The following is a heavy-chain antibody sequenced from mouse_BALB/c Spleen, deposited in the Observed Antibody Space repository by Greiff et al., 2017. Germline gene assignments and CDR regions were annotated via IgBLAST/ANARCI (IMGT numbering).Heavy chain of an antibody. D-gene: IGHD1-1*01. CDR3: ASSSPWYFDV. CDR1: GFNIKDTY. V-gene: IGHV14-3*02. J-gene: IGHJ1*01. Sequence: VQLQQSGAELVKPGASVKLSCTASGFNIKDTYMHWVKQRPEQGLEWIGRIDPANGNTKYDPKFQGKATITADTSSNTAYLQLSSLTSEDTAVYYCASSSPWYFDVWGAGTTVTVCS. CDR2: IDPANGNT.